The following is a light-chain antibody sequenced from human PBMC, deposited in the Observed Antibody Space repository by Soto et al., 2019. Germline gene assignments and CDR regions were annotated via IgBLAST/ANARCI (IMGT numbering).Light chain of an antibody. CDR1: QSVSSY. CDR3: QQRSNWPPYT. V-gene: IGKV3-11*01. CDR2: DAS. J-gene: IGKJ2*01. Sequence: EIVLTQSPATLSLSPGERATLSCRASQSVSSYLAWYQQKPGQAPRLLIYDASNRATGIPARFSGSWSGTDFTLTISSLEPEDFAVYYCQQRSNWPPYTFVLGTKLEIK.